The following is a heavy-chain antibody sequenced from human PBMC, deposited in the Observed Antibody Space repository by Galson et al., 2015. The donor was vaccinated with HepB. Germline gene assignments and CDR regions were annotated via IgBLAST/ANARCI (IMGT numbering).Heavy chain of an antibody. V-gene: IGHV3-21*01. CDR2: TSSSSSYI. Sequence: SLRLSCAASGFTFSSYSMNWVRQAPGKGLEWVSSTSSSSSYIYYRDSVKGRFTISRDNAKNSLFLQMNSLRAEDTAVHYCARDTAKLELFSYGMDVWGQGTTVTVSS. J-gene: IGHJ6*02. CDR1: GFTFSSYS. CDR3: ARDTAKLELFSYGMDV. D-gene: IGHD1-7*01.